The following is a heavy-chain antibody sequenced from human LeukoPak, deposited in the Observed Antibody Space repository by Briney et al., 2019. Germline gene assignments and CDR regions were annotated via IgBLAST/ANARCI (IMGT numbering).Heavy chain of an antibody. CDR3: ARDRNYYDSSDAEPGGY. CDR1: GYTFTSYA. V-gene: IGHV1-69*05. Sequence: SVKVSCKASGYTFTSYAISWVRQAPGQGLEWMGGIIPIFGTANYAQKFQGRVTITTDESTSTAYMELSSLRSEDTAVYYCARDRNYYDSSDAEPGGYWGQGTLATVSS. D-gene: IGHD3-22*01. J-gene: IGHJ4*02. CDR2: IIPIFGTA.